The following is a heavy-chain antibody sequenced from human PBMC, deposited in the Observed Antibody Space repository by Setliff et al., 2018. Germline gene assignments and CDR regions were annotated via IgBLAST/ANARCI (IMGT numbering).Heavy chain of an antibody. CDR1: GFTFSSYS. D-gene: IGHD3-3*01. V-gene: IGHV3-48*01. CDR3: ARGPTIFGAIYYMDV. Sequence: LRLSCAASGFTFSSYSMNCVRQAPGKGLEWVSYISSSSSTIYYADSVKGRFTISRDNAKNSLYLQMNSMRAEDTAVYYCARGPTIFGAIYYMDVWGKGTTVTVSS. CDR2: ISSSSSTI. J-gene: IGHJ6*03.